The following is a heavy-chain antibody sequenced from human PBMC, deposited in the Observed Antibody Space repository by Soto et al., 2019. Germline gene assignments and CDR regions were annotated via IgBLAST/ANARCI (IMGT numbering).Heavy chain of an antibody. CDR1: GFTFRSYT. Sequence: GGSLRLSCVASGFTFRSYTMNWVRQAPGKGLEWVSYINGDSSSIYYADSVKGRFTISRDNAKNSLYLQMKSLRDEGTAVYYCARDLKNDYWGQGTLVTVSS. CDR3: ARDLKNDY. J-gene: IGHJ4*02. V-gene: IGHV3-48*02. CDR2: INGDSSSI.